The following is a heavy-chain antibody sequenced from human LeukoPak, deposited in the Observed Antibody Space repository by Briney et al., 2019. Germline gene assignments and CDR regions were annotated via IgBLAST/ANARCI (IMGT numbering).Heavy chain of an antibody. V-gene: IGHV4-38-2*02. CDR1: GYSITSGYY. CDR2: IYHSGST. Sequence: SETLSLTCSVSGYSITSGYYWGLIRQPSGKGLEYIGSIYHSGSTSNNPSLKSRVTISIDTSKNQFSLKLSSVTAADTAVYYCARDLGYSSSWTDDAFDIWGQGTMVTVSS. CDR3: ARDLGYSSSWTDDAFDI. J-gene: IGHJ3*02. D-gene: IGHD6-13*01.